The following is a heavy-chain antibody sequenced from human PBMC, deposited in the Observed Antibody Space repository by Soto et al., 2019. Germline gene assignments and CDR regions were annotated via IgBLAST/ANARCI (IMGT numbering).Heavy chain of an antibody. CDR2: IYYSGST. CDR3: ARHNYGSGSTYFDYPFDL. CDR1: GGSISSYY. Sequence: SETLSLTCTVSGGSISSYYWSWIRQPPGKGLEWIGYIYYSGSTNYNPSLKSRVTISVDTSKNQFSLKLNSMTAADTAVYYCARHNYGSGSTYFDYPFDLWGQGTLVTVSS. D-gene: IGHD3-10*01. V-gene: IGHV4-59*08. J-gene: IGHJ5*02.